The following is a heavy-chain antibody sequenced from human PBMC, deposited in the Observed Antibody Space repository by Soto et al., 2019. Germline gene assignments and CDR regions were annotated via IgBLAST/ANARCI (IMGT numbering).Heavy chain of an antibody. Sequence: QVQLVQSGAEVKKPGASVKVSCKASGYTFTSYAMHWVRQAPGQRLEWMGWINAGNGNTKYSQKFQGRVTITRDTSASTAYMELSSLRSEDTAVYYCARDAILTIFGVAKPSNWFDPWGQGTLVTVSS. J-gene: IGHJ5*02. CDR3: ARDAILTIFGVAKPSNWFDP. D-gene: IGHD3-3*01. V-gene: IGHV1-3*01. CDR1: GYTFTSYA. CDR2: INAGNGNT.